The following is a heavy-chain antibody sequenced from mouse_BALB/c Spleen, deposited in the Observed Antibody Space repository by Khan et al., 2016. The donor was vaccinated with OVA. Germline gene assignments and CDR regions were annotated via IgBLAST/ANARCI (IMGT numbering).Heavy chain of an antibody. CDR1: GFTFSSFT. Sequence: EVELVESGGGLVKPGGSLKLSCAASGFTFSSFTMSWVRQTPAKRLEWVATISSGGDNTYYPDSVMDRFTISRDNAKTNLYLQRSSLMSEDTASSYCARSNYGVFAYWGQGTLVTVSA. CDR2: ISSGGDNT. J-gene: IGHJ3*01. V-gene: IGHV5-9*03. D-gene: IGHD1-1*02. CDR3: ARSNYGVFAY.